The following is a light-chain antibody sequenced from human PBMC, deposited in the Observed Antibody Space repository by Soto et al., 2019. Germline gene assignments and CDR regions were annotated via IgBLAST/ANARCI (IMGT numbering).Light chain of an antibody. J-gene: IGLJ1*01. Sequence: QSALTQPPSVSGSPGQSVAMSCTGTSSDIGAYNRVSWYQQPPGTAPKLMIYDVNNRPSGVPDRFSGAKSGNTASLTISGLQADDEADYYCSSFTSSNTYVFGTGTKVTVL. V-gene: IGLV2-18*02. CDR2: DVN. CDR1: SSDIGAYNR. CDR3: SSFTSSNTYV.